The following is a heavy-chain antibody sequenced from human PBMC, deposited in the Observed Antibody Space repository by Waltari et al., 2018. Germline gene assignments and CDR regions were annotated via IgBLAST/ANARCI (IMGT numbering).Heavy chain of an antibody. CDR2: IYYSGST. D-gene: IGHD4-4*01. CDR3: ARAVKGKYYYYYMDV. V-gene: IGHV4-39*01. Sequence: QLQLQESGPGLVKPSETLSLTCTVSGGSISSSSYYWGWIRPPQGKGREWIGSIYYSGSTYYNPSLKSRVTISVDTSKNQFSLKLSSVTAADTAVYYCARAVKGKYYYYYMDVWGKGTTVTVSS. J-gene: IGHJ6*03. CDR1: GGSISSSSYY.